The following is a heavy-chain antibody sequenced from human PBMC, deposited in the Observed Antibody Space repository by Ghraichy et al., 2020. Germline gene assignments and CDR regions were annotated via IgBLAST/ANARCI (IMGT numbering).Heavy chain of an antibody. CDR3: VRGSTHDYWSGYSLFFDS. J-gene: IGHJ4*02. Sequence: SQTLSLTCSISGGPISRNYWNWIRQSPGEGLEWIGSYFYQERIRRPSFNFNPSFEGRVTIPVDTSRNLLSLKMTSVTAADTAIYFCVRGSTHDYWSGYSLFFDSWGQGTLVTVSS. V-gene: IGHV4-59*01. D-gene: IGHD3-3*01. CDR1: GGPISRNY. CDR2: YFYQERIRRPSF.